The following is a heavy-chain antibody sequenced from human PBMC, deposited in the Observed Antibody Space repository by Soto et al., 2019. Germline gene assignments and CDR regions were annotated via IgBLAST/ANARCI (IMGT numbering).Heavy chain of an antibody. CDR1: GYTFTSYG. CDR2: ISAYNGNT. V-gene: IGHV1-18*01. D-gene: IGHD1-26*01. Sequence: QVQLVQSGAEVKKPGASVKVSCKASGYTFTSYGISWVRQAPGQGLEWMGWISAYNGNTNYAQKLQGRVTMTTDTSTSKAYMELRSLRSEETDVYYCASWVGAPGSFDYWGQGTLVTVSS. J-gene: IGHJ4*02. CDR3: ASWVGAPGSFDY.